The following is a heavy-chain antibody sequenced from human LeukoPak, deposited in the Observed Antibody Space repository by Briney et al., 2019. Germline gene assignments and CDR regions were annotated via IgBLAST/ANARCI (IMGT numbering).Heavy chain of an antibody. D-gene: IGHD3-10*02. CDR2: VSSSSSTI. CDR3: AELGITMIGGV. V-gene: IGHV3-48*04. CDR1: GFTFSSYS. J-gene: IGHJ6*04. Sequence: GGSLRLSCAASGFTFSSYSMNWVRQAPGKGLEWVSYVSSSSSTIYYADSVKGRFTISRDNAKNSLYLQMNSLRAEDTAVYYCAELGITMIGGVWGKGTTVTISS.